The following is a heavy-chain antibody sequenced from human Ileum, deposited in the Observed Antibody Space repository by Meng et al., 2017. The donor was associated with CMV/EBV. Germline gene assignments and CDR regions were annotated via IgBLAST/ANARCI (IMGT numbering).Heavy chain of an antibody. J-gene: IGHJ4*02. Sequence: IHLVQSGAGVKKPGASMKVSCKASESTLTTHGITWVRQAPGQGLEWMGWVSPFSGNTNYAQKLQGRVTMTTDTSTNTAYMELRSLRSDDTAMYYCATDGEKLIPTRYWGQGTLVTVSS. CDR2: VSPFSGNT. D-gene: IGHD3-16*01. CDR3: ATDGEKLIPTRY. CDR1: ESTLTTHG. V-gene: IGHV1-18*01.